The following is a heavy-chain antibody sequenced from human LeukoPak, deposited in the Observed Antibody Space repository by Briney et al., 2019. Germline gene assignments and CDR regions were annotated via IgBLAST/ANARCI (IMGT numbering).Heavy chain of an antibody. J-gene: IGHJ3*02. D-gene: IGHD3-22*01. V-gene: IGHV3-66*01. CDR3: ASRHYYDSSGWPDAFDI. Sequence: PSETLSLTCTVSGYSISSDYYWGWIRQPPGKGLEWVSVIYSGGGTYYADSVKGRFTISRDNSKNTLYLQMNSLRAEDTAVYYCASRHYYDSSGWPDAFDIWGQGTMVTVSS. CDR2: IYSGGGT. CDR1: GYSISSDYY.